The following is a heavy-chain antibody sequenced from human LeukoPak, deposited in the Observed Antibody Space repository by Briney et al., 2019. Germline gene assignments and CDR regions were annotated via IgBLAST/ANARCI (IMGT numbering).Heavy chain of an antibody. V-gene: IGHV1-2*02. Sequence: ASVKVSCNSSGYTFTGYYMHWVRQAPGQGLEWMGWINPNSGGTHYAQKFQGRVTMTRETSINTAYMELSRLRPDDTAIYYCARGSSIVTSTIDWLVPWGQGALVAVSS. D-gene: IGHD1-26*01. CDR1: GYTFTGYY. CDR2: INPNSGGT. CDR3: ARGSSIVTSTIDWLVP. J-gene: IGHJ5*02.